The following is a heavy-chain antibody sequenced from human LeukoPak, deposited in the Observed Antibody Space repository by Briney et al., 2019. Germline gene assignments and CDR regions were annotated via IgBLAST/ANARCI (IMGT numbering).Heavy chain of an antibody. D-gene: IGHD1-1*01. J-gene: IGHJ3*02. CDR2: ISSSSYI. Sequence: GCSLRLSRAAAGFTFSSYSMNWVHLAPPKGLQWVSSISSSSYIYYADSVKGRFTISRDNAKNSLYLQMNSLRAEDTAVYYCARAAWNDVIRAFDIWGQGTMVTVSS. V-gene: IGHV3-21*01. CDR1: GFTFSSYS. CDR3: ARAAWNDVIRAFDI.